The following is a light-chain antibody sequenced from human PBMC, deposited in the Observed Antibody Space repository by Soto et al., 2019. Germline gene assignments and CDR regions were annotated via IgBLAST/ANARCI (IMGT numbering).Light chain of an antibody. CDR3: QPYNDYSWT. CDR2: KTS. CDR1: QSISIW. J-gene: IGKJ1*01. Sequence: DIHMTQSPSTLSASVGDRVTITCRSSQSISIWLAWYQQKPGKAPNLLIYKTSSLETGVTARFSGSGTGTAFTLTISSRQPDEFANYYCQPYNDYSWTFGQGTKVEV. V-gene: IGKV1-5*03.